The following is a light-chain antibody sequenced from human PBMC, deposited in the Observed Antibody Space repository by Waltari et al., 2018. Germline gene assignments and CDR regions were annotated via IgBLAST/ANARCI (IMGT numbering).Light chain of an antibody. CDR3: SSFTSTNTLL. V-gene: IGLV2-14*03. CDR1: SSDFGYYDY. J-gene: IGLJ2*01. CDR2: DVS. Sequence: QSALTQPASVSGSPGQSITISCTGTSSDFGYYDYVSWYQQHPGKAPKLIIYDVSERPSGVSNRFSGSKSGNTASLTISGLQAEDEADYYCSSFTSTNTLLFGGGTKLTVL.